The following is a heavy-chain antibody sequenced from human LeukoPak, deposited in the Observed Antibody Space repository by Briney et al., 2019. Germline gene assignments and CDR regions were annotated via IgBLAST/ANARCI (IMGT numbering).Heavy chain of an antibody. CDR2: IRYDGSNK. CDR1: GFTFSSYG. Sequence: PGGSLRLSCAASGFTFSSYGMHWVRQAPGKGLEWVAFIRYDGSNKYYADSVKGRFTISRDNSKNTLYLQMNSLRAEDTAVYYCAKDPMVRGGNSGGGYYFDYWGQGTLVTVSS. CDR3: AKDPMVRGGNSGGGYYFDY. D-gene: IGHD4-23*01. J-gene: IGHJ4*02. V-gene: IGHV3-30*02.